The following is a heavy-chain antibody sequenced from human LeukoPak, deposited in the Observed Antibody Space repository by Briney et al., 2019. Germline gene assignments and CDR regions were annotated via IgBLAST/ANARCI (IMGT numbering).Heavy chain of an antibody. V-gene: IGHV4-4*07. CDR3: ARSPHSSSWSSYYMVV. J-gene: IGHJ6*03. CDR2: IYTSGST. Sequence: SETLSLTCTVSGGSISSYYWSWIRQPGGKGLEWIGRIYTSGSTNYNPSLKSRVTMSVDTSKNQFSLKLSSVTAADTAVYYCARSPHSSSWSSYYMVVWGKGTTVTVSS. D-gene: IGHD6-13*01. CDR1: GGSISSYY.